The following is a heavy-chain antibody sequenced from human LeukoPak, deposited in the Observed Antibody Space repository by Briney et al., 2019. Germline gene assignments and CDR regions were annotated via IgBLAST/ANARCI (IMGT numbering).Heavy chain of an antibody. CDR1: GYTFTSYY. Sequence: ASVKVSCKASGYTFTSYYMHWVRQAPGQGLEWMGIINPSGGSTSYAQKFQGRVTMTRDTSTSTVYMELSSLSSEDTAVYYCASTGYSSGFDYWGQGTLVTVSS. CDR2: INPSGGST. J-gene: IGHJ4*02. CDR3: ASTGYSSGFDY. V-gene: IGHV1-46*01. D-gene: IGHD6-19*01.